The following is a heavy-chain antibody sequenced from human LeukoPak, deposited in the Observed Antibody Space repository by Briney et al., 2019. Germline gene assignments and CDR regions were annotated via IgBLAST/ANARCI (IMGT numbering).Heavy chain of an antibody. V-gene: IGHV3-7*01. J-gene: IGHJ4*02. CDR3: ARDGGYSYGSDY. D-gene: IGHD5-18*01. CDR2: INQDGSDK. CDR1: GFAFSSYW. Sequence: PGGSLRLSCAASGFAFSSYWVSWVRQAPGKGLACVANINQDGSDKYYVDSVKGRFTISRDNAKNSLYLQMNSLRAEDTAVYYCARDGGYSYGSDYWGQGTLVTVSS.